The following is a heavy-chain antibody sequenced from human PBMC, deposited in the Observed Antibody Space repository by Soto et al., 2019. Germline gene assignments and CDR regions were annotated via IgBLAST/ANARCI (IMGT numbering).Heavy chain of an antibody. CDR3: TTDTRWAVAGSPTQDY. V-gene: IGHV3-15*07. Sequence: EVQLVESGGGLVKPGGSLRLSCAASRFTFSNAWMNWVRQAPGRGLEWVGRIKTKTEDGTTDYSAPVKGRFTISRDDSKNTLYLQMNSLRPDDTAVYYCTTDTRWAVAGSPTQDYWGQGTLVTVSS. CDR1: RFTFSNAW. D-gene: IGHD6-19*01. CDR2: IKTKTEDGTT. J-gene: IGHJ4*02.